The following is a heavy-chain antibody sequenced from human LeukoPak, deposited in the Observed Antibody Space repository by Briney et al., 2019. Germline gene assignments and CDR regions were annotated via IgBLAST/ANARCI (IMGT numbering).Heavy chain of an antibody. CDR1: GFTFSSYG. CDR3: AREYDYVWGSYRYTNYYFDY. CDR2: IWYDGSNK. J-gene: IGHJ4*02. V-gene: IGHV3-33*01. Sequence: GGSLRLSCAASGFTFSSYGMHWVRQAPGKGLEWVAVIWYDGSNKYYADSVKGRFTISRDNSKNTLYLQMNRLRAEDTAVYYCAREYDYVWGSYRYTNYYFDYWGQGTLVTVSS. D-gene: IGHD3-16*02.